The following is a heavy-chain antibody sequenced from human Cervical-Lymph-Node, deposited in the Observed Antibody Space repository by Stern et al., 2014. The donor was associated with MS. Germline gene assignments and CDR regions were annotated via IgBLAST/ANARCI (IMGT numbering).Heavy chain of an antibody. V-gene: IGHV1-3*01. D-gene: IGHD1-26*01. J-gene: IGHJ4*02. CDR1: EYTFTDYA. Sequence: DQLVESGAEVKKPGASVMVSCKASEYTFTDYAIHWVRQAPGQRLEWMAWINAGNGNTKYSQKFQGRVTITRDTSASTAYMELSSLRSEDTAVYYCARGRGSYPRADYWGQGTLVTVSS. CDR3: ARGRGSYPRADY. CDR2: INAGNGNT.